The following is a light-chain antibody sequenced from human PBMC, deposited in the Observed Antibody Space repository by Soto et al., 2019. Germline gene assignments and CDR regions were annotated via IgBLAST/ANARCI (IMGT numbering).Light chain of an antibody. CDR2: AAS. V-gene: IGKV1D-12*01. CDR1: QGISTS. CDR3: QQTNSFPLT. J-gene: IGKJ4*01. Sequence: DIQMTQSPSSVSASVGDGVTITCRASQGISTSLGWYQQKPGKAPKLLIYAASILQSGVTSRFSGTGSGTDFTLTISSLQPGDVATYDGQQTNSFPLTFGGRTKVEIK.